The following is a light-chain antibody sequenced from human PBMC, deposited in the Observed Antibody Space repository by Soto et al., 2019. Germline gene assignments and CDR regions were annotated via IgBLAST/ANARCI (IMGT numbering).Light chain of an antibody. CDR1: QSLLHITGETF. V-gene: IGKV2-29*03. CDR2: EVS. Sequence: DVVMTQTPLSLSVAAGQPASISCKSSQSLLHITGETFLFWYLQKPGQSPQLLIYEVSTRVSGVPDRFSASASGTDFTLTISRVEAEDVGVYYCMGALQSPPTFGQGTKVDNK. J-gene: IGKJ1*01. CDR3: MGALQSPPT.